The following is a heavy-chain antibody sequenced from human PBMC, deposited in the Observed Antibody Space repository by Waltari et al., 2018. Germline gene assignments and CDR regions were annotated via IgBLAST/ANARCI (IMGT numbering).Heavy chain of an antibody. V-gene: IGHV1-69*04. Sequence: QVQLVQSGAEVKKPGSSVKVSCKASGGTFSSYAISWVRQAPGQGLEWMGRIIPILGIANNAQKFPGRVTITADKSTSTAYMELSSLRSEDTAVYYCAREGGYMETRTGFDYWGQGTLVTVSS. CDR1: GGTFSSYA. CDR3: AREGGYMETRTGFDY. D-gene: IGHD1-26*01. J-gene: IGHJ4*02. CDR2: IIPILGIA.